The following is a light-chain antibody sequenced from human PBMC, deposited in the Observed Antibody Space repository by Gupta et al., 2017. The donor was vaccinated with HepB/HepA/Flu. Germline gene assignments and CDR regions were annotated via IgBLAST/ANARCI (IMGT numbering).Light chain of an antibody. CDR3: QQYGSSSFT. CDR1: QSVSSSY. J-gene: IGKJ3*01. Sequence: VLTQSPRTLSLSPGERATLSCRASQSVSSSYLAWYQQKPGQAPRLLIYGASSRASGIPDRFSGSGSGTDFTLTISRLEPEDFAVYYCQQYGSSSFTFGPGTKVDVK. V-gene: IGKV3-20*01. CDR2: GAS.